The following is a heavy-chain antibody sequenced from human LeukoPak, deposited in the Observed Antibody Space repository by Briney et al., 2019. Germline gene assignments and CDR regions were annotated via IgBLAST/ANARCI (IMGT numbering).Heavy chain of an antibody. Sequence: GGSLRLSCAASGFTFSNYAMSWVRQAPGKGLEWVSSISSSGRDTYYADSMKGRFTISRDKSKKTLYLQMNSLRAEDTAVYYCAKIIAATGIDSWGQGTLVSVSS. V-gene: IGHV3-23*01. CDR3: AKIIAATGIDS. CDR2: ISSSGRDT. CDR1: GFTFSNYA. D-gene: IGHD6-13*01. J-gene: IGHJ4*02.